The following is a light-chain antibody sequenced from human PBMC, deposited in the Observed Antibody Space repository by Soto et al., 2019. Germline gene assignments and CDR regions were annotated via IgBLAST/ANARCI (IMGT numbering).Light chain of an antibody. CDR1: QSVGSN. V-gene: IGKV3-15*01. J-gene: IGKJ1*01. Sequence: EIVMTQSPATLSVSPGERATLSCRASQSVGSNLAWYQLKPGQAPRLLIYGASTRATGIPARFSGSGSGTDFTLTISSLQSEDFAIYFCQQYNNWPPDMTFGQGTKVEIK. CDR3: QQYNNWPPDMT. CDR2: GAS.